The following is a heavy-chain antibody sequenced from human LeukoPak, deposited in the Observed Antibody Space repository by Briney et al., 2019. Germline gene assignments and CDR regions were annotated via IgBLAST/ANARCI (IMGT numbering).Heavy chain of an antibody. CDR1: GDSISSSSHY. D-gene: IGHD2-2*03. CDR3: ARQGDGYCTSTNCLFSFDN. Sequence: SETLSLTCTVSGDSISSSSHYWGWIRQPPGKGLEWIGSIYYSGSTYYNPSLKSRVTISEDTSKNQFSLNLISVTAADTAVYYCARQGDGYCTSTNCLFSFDNWGQGALVTVSS. CDR2: IYYSGST. J-gene: IGHJ4*02. V-gene: IGHV4-39*01.